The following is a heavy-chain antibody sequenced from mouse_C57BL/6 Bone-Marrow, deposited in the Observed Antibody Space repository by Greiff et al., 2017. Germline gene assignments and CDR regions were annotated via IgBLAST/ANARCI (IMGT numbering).Heavy chain of an antibody. CDR3: AREDGSIFDY. CDR1: GYSITSGYY. V-gene: IGHV3-6*01. CDR2: ISYDGSN. J-gene: IGHJ2*01. D-gene: IGHD1-1*01. Sequence: EVQLKESGPGLVKPSQSLSLTCSVTGYSITSGYYWNWIRQFPGNKLEWMGYISYDGSNNYNPSLKNRISITRDTSKNQFFLKLNSVTTEDTATYYCAREDGSIFDYWGQGTTLTVSS.